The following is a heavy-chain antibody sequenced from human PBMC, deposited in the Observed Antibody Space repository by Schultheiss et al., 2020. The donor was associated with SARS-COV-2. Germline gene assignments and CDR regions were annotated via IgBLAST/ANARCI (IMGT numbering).Heavy chain of an antibody. CDR3: AREGVNYYGSGSYYRSYAFDI. Sequence: GGSLRLSCTAAGFTFGGSGMHWVRQAPGKGLEWVAVISYDGSNKYYADSVKGRFTISRDNSKNTLYLQMNSLRAEDTAVYYCAREGVNYYGSGSYYRSYAFDIWGQGTMVTVSS. J-gene: IGHJ3*02. V-gene: IGHV3-30*04. CDR1: GFTFGGSG. CDR2: ISYDGSNK. D-gene: IGHD3-10*01.